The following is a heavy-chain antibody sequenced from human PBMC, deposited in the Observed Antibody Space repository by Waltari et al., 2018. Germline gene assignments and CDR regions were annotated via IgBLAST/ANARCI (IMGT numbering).Heavy chain of an antibody. J-gene: IGHJ5*02. V-gene: IGHV2-26*01. CDR2: IFSTDEK. D-gene: IGHD4-4*01. CDR1: GFSLNNPRMG. CDR3: ARRSRVTLNRGWFDP. Sequence: QVTLKESGPVLVKPKETLTLTCTVSGFSLNNPRMGVTWIRQSPGKGLEWLAHIFSTDEKAYSPSLKSRLVISRNSSASQVVLTLADVDPLDTATYYCARRSRVTLNRGWFDPWGQGILVTVSS.